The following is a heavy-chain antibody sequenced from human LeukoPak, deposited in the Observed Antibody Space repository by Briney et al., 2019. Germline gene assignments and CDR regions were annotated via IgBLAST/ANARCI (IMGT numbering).Heavy chain of an antibody. Sequence: GGSLRLSCVASGFTFGKYWMSWVRQAPGKGLEWVANIKLDGSEKNHVDSVKGRFTISRDNTKNSLYLQMNSLRVEDTALFYCARDQYDTWSRRGNFDSWGQGTLVIVSS. CDR2: IKLDGSEK. D-gene: IGHD3-3*01. CDR1: GFTFGKYW. CDR3: ARDQYDTWSRRGNFDS. V-gene: IGHV3-7*03. J-gene: IGHJ4*02.